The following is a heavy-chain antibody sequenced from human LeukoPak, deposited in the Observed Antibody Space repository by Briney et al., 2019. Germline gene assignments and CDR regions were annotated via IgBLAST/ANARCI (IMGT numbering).Heavy chain of an antibody. Sequence: SETLSLTCTVSGGSISSYYWSWIRQPPGKGLEWIAYIDYSGSTSYNPSLKSRVSISVDTSKNQFSLKLSSVTAADTAVYYCAREIAVAGTPEMPYYYYYGMDVWGQGTTVTVSS. D-gene: IGHD6-19*01. CDR1: GGSISSYY. J-gene: IGHJ6*02. V-gene: IGHV4-59*01. CDR3: AREIAVAGTPEMPYYYYYGMDV. CDR2: IDYSGST.